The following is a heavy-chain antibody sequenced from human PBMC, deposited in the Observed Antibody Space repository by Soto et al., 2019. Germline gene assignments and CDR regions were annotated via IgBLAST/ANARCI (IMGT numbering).Heavy chain of an antibody. CDR1: GFTFSSYA. Sequence: GALRLSCAASGFTFSSYAMSWVRQAPGKGLEWVSAISGSGGSTYYADSVKGRFTISRDNSKNTLYLQMNSLRAEDTAVYYCAKAINPRDYDFWSGYYQPFDYWGQGTLVTVSS. CDR2: ISGSGGST. J-gene: IGHJ4*02. V-gene: IGHV3-23*01. CDR3: AKAINPRDYDFWSGYYQPFDY. D-gene: IGHD3-3*01.